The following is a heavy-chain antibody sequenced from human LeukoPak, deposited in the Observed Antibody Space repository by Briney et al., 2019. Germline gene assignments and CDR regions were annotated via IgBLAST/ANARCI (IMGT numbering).Heavy chain of an antibody. CDR1: GFTVSSSY. J-gene: IGHJ4*02. D-gene: IGHD3-3*01. CDR3: ARYSDRGEWYPSY. Sequence: GGSLRLSCAATGFTVSSSYMSWVRQAPGKGLEWVSVVYSGGKTYYADSVKGRFSISRDNSKNMVYLQMNSLRAEDTAVYYCARYSDRGEWYPSYWGQGSLVTVSS. CDR2: VYSGGKT. V-gene: IGHV3-66*01.